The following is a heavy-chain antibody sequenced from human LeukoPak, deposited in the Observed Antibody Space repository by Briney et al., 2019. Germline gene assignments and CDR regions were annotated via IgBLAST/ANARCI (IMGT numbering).Heavy chain of an antibody. Sequence: TLSLTCTVSGGSISSGSYYWCWIRQPAGKGLEWIGRIYTSGSTNYNPSLKSRVTISVDTSKNQFSLKLSSVTAADTAVYYCARTGHDFWSDDAFDTWGQGTMVTVSS. CDR1: GGSISSGSYY. CDR2: IYTSGST. D-gene: IGHD3-3*01. V-gene: IGHV4-61*02. CDR3: ARTGHDFWSDDAFDT. J-gene: IGHJ3*02.